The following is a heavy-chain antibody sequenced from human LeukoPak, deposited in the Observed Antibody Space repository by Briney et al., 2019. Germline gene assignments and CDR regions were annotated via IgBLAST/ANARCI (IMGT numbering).Heavy chain of an antibody. CDR1: GGSISSYY. J-gene: IGHJ4*02. CDR2: IYYSGST. CDR3: ARGLLGYCSGGSCPFDY. Sequence: SETLSLTCTVSGGSISSYYWSWIRQPPGKGLEWIGYIYYSGSTNYNPSLKSRVTISVDASKNQFSLKLSSVTAADTAVYYCARGLLGYCSGGSCPFDYWCQGTLVTVSS. D-gene: IGHD2-15*01. V-gene: IGHV4-59*01.